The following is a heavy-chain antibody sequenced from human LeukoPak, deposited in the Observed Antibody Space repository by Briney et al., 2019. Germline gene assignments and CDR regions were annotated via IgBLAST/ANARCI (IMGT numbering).Heavy chain of an antibody. CDR1: GFTFSSYS. J-gene: IGHJ3*02. Sequence: SGGSLRLSCAASGFTFSSYSMNWVRQAPGKGLEWVSSISSSSSYIYYADSVKGRFTISRDNAKNSLYLQMNSLRAEDTAVYYCARVHDGYAAFDIWGQGTMVTVSS. CDR3: ARVHDGYAAFDI. CDR2: ISSSSSYI. V-gene: IGHV3-21*01. D-gene: IGHD5-24*01.